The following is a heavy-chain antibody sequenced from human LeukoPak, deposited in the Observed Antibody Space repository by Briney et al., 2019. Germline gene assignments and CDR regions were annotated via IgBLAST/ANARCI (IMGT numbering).Heavy chain of an antibody. D-gene: IGHD5-12*01. CDR3: ARGPPTSRSGAHFDY. CDR2: ISYSGNNY. Sequence: AGGSLRLSCAASGFTFSSYAMHWVRQAPGEGLQWVAFISYSGNNYYYADSVKGRFIISRDDSKNTLYVEMNSLRLDDTAIYYCARGPPTSRSGAHFDYWGQGSLVTVSP. V-gene: IGHV3-30*03. J-gene: IGHJ4*02. CDR1: GFTFSSYA.